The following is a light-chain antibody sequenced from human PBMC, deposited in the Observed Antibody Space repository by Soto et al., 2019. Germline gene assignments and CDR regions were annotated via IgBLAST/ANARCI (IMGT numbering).Light chain of an antibody. CDR3: CSFTSSNTHV. J-gene: IGLJ1*01. Sequence: QSALTQPASVSGSPGQSITISCTVTSSDFGNYNLVSWYQQHPGKVPKLILLEVNKRPSGVSGRFSGSKSGNTASLTISGLQAEDEADYYCCSFTSSNTHVFGTGTKVTLL. V-gene: IGLV2-23*02. CDR2: EVN. CDR1: SSDFGNYNL.